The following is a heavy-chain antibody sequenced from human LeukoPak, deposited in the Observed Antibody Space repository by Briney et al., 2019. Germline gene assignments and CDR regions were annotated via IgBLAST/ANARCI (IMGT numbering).Heavy chain of an antibody. J-gene: IGHJ4*02. CDR3: ARAQYYLDS. CDR2: ITSSSNYR. Sequence: PGGSLRLSCAASGFTFTDYYMSWIRQAPGKGLEWVSYITSSSNYRNYADSVRGRFTISRDNAKNALFLQMNSLRAEDTAVYYCARAQYYLDSWGQGTLVTVSS. V-gene: IGHV3-11*06. CDR1: GFTFTDYY.